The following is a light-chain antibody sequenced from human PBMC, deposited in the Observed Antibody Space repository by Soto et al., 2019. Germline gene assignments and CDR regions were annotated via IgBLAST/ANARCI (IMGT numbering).Light chain of an antibody. CDR2: GTS. V-gene: IGKV3-20*01. Sequence: TVFTQSAGTLSLSPGQRVTLYLRASQGVTTGLAWYQHKPGQAPTLLMYGTSNRAAGVPFRFSGSGSGTGFTFTITRLEPEDFAMYYCQQYDGSPITFGLGTRLEIK. CDR1: QGVTTG. CDR3: QQYDGSPIT. J-gene: IGKJ5*01.